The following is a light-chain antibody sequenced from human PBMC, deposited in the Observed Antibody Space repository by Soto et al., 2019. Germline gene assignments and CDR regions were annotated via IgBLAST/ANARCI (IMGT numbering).Light chain of an antibody. CDR2: DAS. CDR3: QQSFSTPPT. Sequence: DIPMTQSPSSLSASVGDRVTITCRASQTISRFLNWYQWQPGKAPKFLIHDASNLQSGVPTRFSGSGSGTYFTLTISSLQPEDFATYYCQQSFSTPPTFGQGTKLEIK. J-gene: IGKJ2*01. CDR1: QTISRF. V-gene: IGKV1-39*01.